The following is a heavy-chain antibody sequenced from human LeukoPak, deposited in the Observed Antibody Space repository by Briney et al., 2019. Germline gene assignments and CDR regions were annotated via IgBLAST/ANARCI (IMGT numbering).Heavy chain of an antibody. V-gene: IGHV3-23*01. CDR3: ARDDGGNFNDAFDI. Sequence: GGSLRLSCAASGFTFSSYGMSWVRQAPGKGLEWVSSIFPSGGEIHYADSVRGRFTISRDNSKSTLSLQMNSLRAEDTAVYYCARDDGGNFNDAFDIWGQGTMVTVSS. J-gene: IGHJ3*02. CDR1: GFTFSSYG. CDR2: IFPSGGEI. D-gene: IGHD4-23*01.